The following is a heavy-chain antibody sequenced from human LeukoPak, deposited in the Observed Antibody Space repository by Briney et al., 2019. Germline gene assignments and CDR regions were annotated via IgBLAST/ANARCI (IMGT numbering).Heavy chain of an antibody. CDR3: ARDWAYDILTGPNWFDP. CDR1: GFTFSSYW. Sequence: GGSLRHSCAASGFTFSSYWMSWVRQAPGKGLEWVANIKQDGSEKYYVDSVKGRFTISRDNAKNSLYLQMNSLRAEDTAVYYCARDWAYDILTGPNWFDPWGQGTLVTVSS. CDR2: IKQDGSEK. V-gene: IGHV3-7*01. D-gene: IGHD3-9*01. J-gene: IGHJ5*02.